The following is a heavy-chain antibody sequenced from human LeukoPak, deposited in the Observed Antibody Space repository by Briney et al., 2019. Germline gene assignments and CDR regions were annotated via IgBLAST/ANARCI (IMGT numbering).Heavy chain of an antibody. CDR3: ARGGQLNWFDP. CDR1: GDSISLYY. Sequence: PSETLSLTCTVSGDSISLYYWSWIRQPPGKGLEWTGYISYSGSTSSNPSLRSRVTISVDTSKNQFSLRLTSVTAADTAMYYCARGGQLNWFDPWGQGTLVTVSS. V-gene: IGHV4-59*01. J-gene: IGHJ5*02. D-gene: IGHD5-18*01. CDR2: ISYSGST.